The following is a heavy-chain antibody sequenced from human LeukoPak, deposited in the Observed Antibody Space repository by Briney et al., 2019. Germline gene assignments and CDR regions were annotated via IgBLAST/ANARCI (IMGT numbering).Heavy chain of an antibody. D-gene: IGHD1-26*01. J-gene: IGHJ6*02. Sequence: GSLRLSFASPGFPLSSSWMHLVRQAPGKGQVWVSYINSVGSSTTYADSVKGRFTMSRDNAKNTLYLQMSSLRAEDTAVYYCARDGSYAMDVWGQGTTVTVSS. V-gene: IGHV3-74*01. CDR2: INSVGSST. CDR3: ARDGSYAMDV. CDR1: GFPLSSSW.